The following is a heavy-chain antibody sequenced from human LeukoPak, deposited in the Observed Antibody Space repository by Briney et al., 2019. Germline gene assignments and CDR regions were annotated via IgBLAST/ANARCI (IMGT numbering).Heavy chain of an antibody. CDR2: ISGDGGST. V-gene: IGHV3-43*02. J-gene: IGHJ4*02. CDR3: ARESETSGWYDY. Sequence: PGGSLRLSCAAPGFFFDNYAIHWVRQAPGKGLEWVSLISGDGGSTFYADSVRGRFTISRDNTRKSLSLQMSSLRSEDTALYYCARESETSGWYDYWGRGTLVTVSS. D-gene: IGHD6-19*01. CDR1: GFFFDNYA.